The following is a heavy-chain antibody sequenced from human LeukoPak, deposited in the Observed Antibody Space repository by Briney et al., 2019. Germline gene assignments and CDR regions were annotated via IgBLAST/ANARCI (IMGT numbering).Heavy chain of an antibody. J-gene: IGHJ4*02. CDR2: ISYDGSNK. V-gene: IGHV3-30-3*01. D-gene: IGHD2-21*01. CDR1: GFTFSSYA. CDR3: ARPNGQGIAKPFDY. Sequence: GGSLRLSCAASGFTFSSYAMHWVRQAPGKGLEWVAVISYDGSNKYYADSVKGRFTISRDNSKNTLYLQMNSLRAEDTAVYYCARPNGQGIAKPFDYWGQGTLVTVSS.